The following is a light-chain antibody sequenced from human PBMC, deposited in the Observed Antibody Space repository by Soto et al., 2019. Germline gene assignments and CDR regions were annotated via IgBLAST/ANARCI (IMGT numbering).Light chain of an antibody. Sequence: NVLTQSPGTLSLSPGERATLSCRASQSLSGNYLARYQQKPGQAPRVLIYRASIRATGISDRFSGSGSGTDFTLTISRLEPEDFAVYYCQHYGASPWTFGQGTKVEIK. CDR3: QHYGASPWT. CDR2: RAS. CDR1: QSLSGNY. V-gene: IGKV3-20*01. J-gene: IGKJ1*01.